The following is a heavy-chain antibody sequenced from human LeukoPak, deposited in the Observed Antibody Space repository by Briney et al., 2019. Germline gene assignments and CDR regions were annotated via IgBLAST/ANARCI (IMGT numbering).Heavy chain of an antibody. J-gene: IGHJ4*02. CDR2: INSDGSSI. V-gene: IGHV3-74*01. CDR3: AREGRVTGYDFDC. CDR1: GFTFSSYW. D-gene: IGHD5-12*01. Sequence: GGSLRLSCAASGFTFSSYWMHWVRQAPGKGLVWVSRINSDGSSISYADSVKGRFTISRDNAKNTLYLQMNSLRVEDTAVYYCAREGRVTGYDFDCWGQGTLVTVSP.